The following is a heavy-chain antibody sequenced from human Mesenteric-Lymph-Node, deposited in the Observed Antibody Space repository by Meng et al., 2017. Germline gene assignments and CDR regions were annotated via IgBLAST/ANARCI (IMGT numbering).Heavy chain of an antibody. J-gene: IGHJ4*02. CDR1: EDSVSSNSAA. Sequence: PLRQSCPGLVKPSQTLSLTCATSEDSVSSNSAAWTWSRQSPSRGLEWLGRTYYRSNWFHDYAVTLNSRVTINADTSKNEFSLHLRSVTPEDSAIYYCVRTKISSYYFDFWGQGTLVTVSS. CDR2: TYYRSNWFH. D-gene: IGHD6-6*01. CDR3: VRTKISSYYFDF. V-gene: IGHV6-1*01.